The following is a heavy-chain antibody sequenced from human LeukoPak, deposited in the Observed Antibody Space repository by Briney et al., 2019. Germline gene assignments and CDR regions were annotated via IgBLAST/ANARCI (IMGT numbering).Heavy chain of an antibody. CDR1: GFTFSNFW. CDR2: IKQDGSEK. V-gene: IGHV3-7*04. J-gene: IGHJ3*02. D-gene: IGHD3-22*01. CDR3: ARAFGSGYSDDAFDI. Sequence: PGGSLRLSCAASGFTFSNFWMSWVRQAPGKGLEWLANIKQDGSEKYYVDSVKGRFTISRDNAKNSLYLQMNSLRAEDTAVYYCARAFGSGYSDDAFDIWGQGTMVTVSS.